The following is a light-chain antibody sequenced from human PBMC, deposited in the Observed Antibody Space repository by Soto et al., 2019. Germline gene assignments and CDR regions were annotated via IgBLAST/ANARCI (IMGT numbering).Light chain of an antibody. V-gene: IGKV1-5*01. CDR2: DAS. J-gene: IGKJ1*01. CDR1: QTITSW. CDR3: QQYNSYPWT. Sequence: DVQMAPSPSTLSASVGDRVTITCRVSQTITSWLAWYQQKPGRAPNLLIYDASSLETGVPSRFRGSGSGTEFTLTISSLQPDDFASYYCQQYNSYPWTFGQGTKVDIK.